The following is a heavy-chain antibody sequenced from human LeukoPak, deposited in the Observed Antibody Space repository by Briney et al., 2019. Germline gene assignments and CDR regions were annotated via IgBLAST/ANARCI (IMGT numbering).Heavy chain of an antibody. D-gene: IGHD3-22*01. V-gene: IGHV4-31*03. J-gene: IGHJ4*02. CDR3: AARNPLEVIVDY. CDR1: GGSISSGGYY. CDR2: IYYSGIT. Sequence: SETLSLTCTVSGGSISSGGYYWSWIRQHPGKGLEWIGYIYYSGITYYNPSLKSRVTISVDTSKNQFSLKLSSVTAADTAVYYCAARNPLEVIVDYWGQGTLVTVSS.